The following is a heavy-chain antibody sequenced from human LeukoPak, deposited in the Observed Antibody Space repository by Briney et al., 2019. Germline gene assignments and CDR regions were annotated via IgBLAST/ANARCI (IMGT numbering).Heavy chain of an antibody. CDR2: ISSDAKNT. J-gene: IGHJ6*02. CDR1: EFTFRNYA. V-gene: IGHV3-30*04. CDR3: ARDRAHTYDYWSYTMDV. D-gene: IGHD5-12*01. Sequence: GGSLRLSCAASEFTFRNYAMHWVRQGPGKGLEWVAVISSDAKNTYYADSVKGRFTISRDNSKNTLYLQMNSLRVDDTAVYYCARDRAHTYDYWSYTMDVWGQGTTVTVSS.